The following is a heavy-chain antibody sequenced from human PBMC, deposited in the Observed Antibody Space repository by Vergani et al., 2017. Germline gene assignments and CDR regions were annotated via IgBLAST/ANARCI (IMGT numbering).Heavy chain of an antibody. V-gene: IGHV1-46*01. CDR3: ARGRYSGSYQGRHDDAFDI. D-gene: IGHD1-26*01. J-gene: IGHJ3*02. CDR1: GYTFTSYY. CDR2: INPSGGST. Sequence: QVQLVQSGAEVKKPGASVKVSCKASGYTFTSYYMHWVRQAPGQGLEWMGIINPSGGSTSYAQKFQGRVTMTRDTSTSTVYMELSSLRSEDTAVYYCARGRYSGSYQGRHDDAFDIWGQGTMVTVSS.